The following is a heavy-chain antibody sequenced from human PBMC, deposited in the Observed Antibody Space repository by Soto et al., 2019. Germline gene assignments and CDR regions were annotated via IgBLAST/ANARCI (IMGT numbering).Heavy chain of an antibody. V-gene: IGHV4-31*03. J-gene: IGHJ5*02. CDR3: ARRHYYDSSGYYLSWFDP. Sequence: SETLSLTCTVSGGSISSGGYYWSWIRQHPGKGLEWIGYIYYSGSTYYNPSLKSRVTISVDTSKNQFSLKLSSVTAADTAVYYCARRHYYDSSGYYLSWFDPWGQGTLVTVSS. CDR2: IYYSGST. CDR1: GGSISSGGYY. D-gene: IGHD3-22*01.